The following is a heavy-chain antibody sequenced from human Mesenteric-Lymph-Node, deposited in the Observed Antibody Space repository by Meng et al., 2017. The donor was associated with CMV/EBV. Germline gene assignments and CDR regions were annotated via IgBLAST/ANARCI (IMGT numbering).Heavy chain of an antibody. J-gene: IGHJ3*01. Sequence: GGSLRLSCAASGITFSSYAMSWVRQAPGKGLEWVSAISGSGDNTYYADSVKGRFTISRDNSKNTLYLQMNSLRDEDTAVYYCAKEDSGYAPDDAFDVWGQGTMVTVSS. CDR2: ISGSGDNT. V-gene: IGHV3-23*01. CDR3: AKEDSGYAPDDAFDV. CDR1: GITFSSYA. D-gene: IGHD5-12*01.